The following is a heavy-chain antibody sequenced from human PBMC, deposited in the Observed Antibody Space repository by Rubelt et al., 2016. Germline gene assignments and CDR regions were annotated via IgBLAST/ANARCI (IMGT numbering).Heavy chain of an antibody. J-gene: IGHJ4*02. CDR1: GFTFSSYG. D-gene: IGHD6-25*01. CDR3: ARDTGSRRSPTGYSSGHFDY. Sequence: VQLVESGGGLVKPGGSLRLSCAASGFTFSSYGMHWVRQAPGKGLQWVAVISYDETNKFYADSVKGRFTISRDNSKNPLYLQMNSLTDEDTAVYYCARDTGSRRSPTGYSSGHFDYWGQGTLVTVSS. CDR2: ISYDETNK. V-gene: IGHV3-30*03.